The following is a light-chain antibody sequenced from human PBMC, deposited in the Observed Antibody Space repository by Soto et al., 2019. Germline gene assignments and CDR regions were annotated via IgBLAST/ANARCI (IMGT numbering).Light chain of an antibody. V-gene: IGLV2-14*01. CDR2: DVS. CDR1: SSDIGAYNY. Sequence: QSVLTQPASVSGSPGQSITISCTGTSSDIGAYNYVSWYQQHPGKVPKLMIYDVSNRPSGDSDRFSGSKSGNTASLTISGLQAEDEADYYCSSYTSSNTLVFGGGTQLTVL. J-gene: IGLJ7*01. CDR3: SSYTSSNTLV.